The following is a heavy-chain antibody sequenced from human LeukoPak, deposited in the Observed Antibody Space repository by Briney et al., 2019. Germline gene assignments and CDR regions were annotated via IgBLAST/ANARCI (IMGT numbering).Heavy chain of an antibody. Sequence: GGSLRLSCAASGFTVSSNYMSWVRQAPGKGLEWVSVIYSGGSTYYADSVKGRFTISRDNSKNTLYLQMNSLRAEDTAVYYCARDLLLVVPAADWYGMDVWGQGTTVTVSS. J-gene: IGHJ6*02. V-gene: IGHV3-53*05. D-gene: IGHD2-2*01. CDR2: IYSGGST. CDR1: GFTVSSNY. CDR3: ARDLLLVVPAADWYGMDV.